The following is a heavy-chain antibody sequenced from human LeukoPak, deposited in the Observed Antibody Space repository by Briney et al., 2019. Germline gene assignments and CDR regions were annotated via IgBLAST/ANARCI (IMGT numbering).Heavy chain of an antibody. CDR3: AKGGSTSPNGFFSY. CDR1: GFTFDNYA. V-gene: IGHV3-9*01. CDR2: ISWNSGSI. J-gene: IGHJ4*02. D-gene: IGHD2-2*01. Sequence: GRSLRLSCAASGFTFDNYAMHWVRQAPGKGLEWVSGISWNSGSIGYADSVKGRFTISRDNAKNSLYLQMNSLRAEDTALYYCAKGGSTSPNGFFSYWGRGTLVTVSS.